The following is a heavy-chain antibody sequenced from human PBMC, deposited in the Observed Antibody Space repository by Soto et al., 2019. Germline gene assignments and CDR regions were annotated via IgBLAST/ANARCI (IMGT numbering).Heavy chain of an antibody. V-gene: IGHV3-20*04. CDR1: GFTFSSYS. J-gene: IGHJ4*02. CDR2: INWIGGST. CDR3: ARHGGTPDLYFDY. D-gene: IGHD3-16*01. Sequence: GGSLRLSCAASGFTFSSYSMSWVRQAPGKGLEWVSAINWIGGSTNYADSMKGRFTISRDNAKNSLYLQMSSLRAEDTALYYCARHGGTPDLYFDYWGQGTPVTSPQ.